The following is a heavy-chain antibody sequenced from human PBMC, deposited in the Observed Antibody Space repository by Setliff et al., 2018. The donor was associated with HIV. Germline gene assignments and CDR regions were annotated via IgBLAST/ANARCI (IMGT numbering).Heavy chain of an antibody. CDR2: IIPIIDTT. Sequence: SVKVSCKTSGGSVDMHTISWVRQAPGQGLEFVGRIIPIIDTTNYAQKFQGRVTITADKSANTTYMELRSLRSEDTAIYYCATMSRSSRNWAIFDYWGQGGLVTVS. V-gene: IGHV1-69*08. D-gene: IGHD6-13*01. CDR3: ATMSRSSRNWAIFDY. J-gene: IGHJ4*02. CDR1: GGSVDMHT.